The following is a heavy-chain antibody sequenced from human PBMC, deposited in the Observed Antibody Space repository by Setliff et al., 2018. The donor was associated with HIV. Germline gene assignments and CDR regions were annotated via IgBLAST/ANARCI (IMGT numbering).Heavy chain of an antibody. Sequence: GGSLRLSCAASGFTFSDYDIHWVRQAPGKGLEWVASMRYDGSNKDYADSVKGRFTISRDNSKNTLYLQMNSLRAEDTAVYYCARDYVWGRRAFDIWGPGTMVTVSS. J-gene: IGHJ3*02. D-gene: IGHD3-16*01. V-gene: IGHV3-30*02. CDR2: MRYDGSNK. CDR3: ARDYVWGRRAFDI. CDR1: GFTFSDYD.